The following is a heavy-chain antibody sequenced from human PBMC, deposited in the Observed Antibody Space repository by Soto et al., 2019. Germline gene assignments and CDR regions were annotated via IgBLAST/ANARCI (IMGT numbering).Heavy chain of an antibody. CDR1: GYTFTSYG. CDR2: IRPYNGNT. V-gene: IGHV1-18*01. D-gene: IGHD3-16*01. J-gene: IGHJ4*02. Sequence: ASVKVSCKASGYTFTSYGISWVRQAPGQGLEWMGWIRPYNGNTNYAQKLQGRVTITRDTSASTAYMELSSLRSEDTAVYYCARAVGGPTSNLDYWGQGTLVTVSS. CDR3: ARAVGGPTSNLDY.